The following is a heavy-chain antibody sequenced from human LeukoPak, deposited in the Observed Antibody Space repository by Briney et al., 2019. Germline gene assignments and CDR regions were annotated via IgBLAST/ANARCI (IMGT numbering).Heavy chain of an antibody. Sequence: SETLSLTCTVSGGSISSGGYYWSWIRQHPGKGLEWIGYIYYSGSTYYNPSLKSRVTISVDTSKNQFSLKLSSVTAADTAVYYCARTIYYHSSGYSYTFDIWGQGTMVTVSS. CDR1: GGSISSGGYY. V-gene: IGHV4-31*03. CDR2: IYYSGST. J-gene: IGHJ3*02. D-gene: IGHD3-22*01. CDR3: ARTIYYHSSGYSYTFDI.